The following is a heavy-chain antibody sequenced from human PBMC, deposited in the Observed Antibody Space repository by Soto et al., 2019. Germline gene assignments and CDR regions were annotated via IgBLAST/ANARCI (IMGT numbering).Heavy chain of an antibody. J-gene: IGHJ4*02. CDR2: IYYRGRT. D-gene: IGHD3-10*01. CDR1: GGSISSGDYY. Sequence: QVQLQESGRVLVKPSQTLSLTCTVSGGSISSGDYYWSWMRQPPGKGLEWIGYIYYRGRTYYNPSLKSRATTPVDPSKNQFSLKLSSVTAADTAVYYCARAQGSGFLVSWGQGTLVTVS. CDR3: ARAQGSGFLVS. V-gene: IGHV4-30-4*01.